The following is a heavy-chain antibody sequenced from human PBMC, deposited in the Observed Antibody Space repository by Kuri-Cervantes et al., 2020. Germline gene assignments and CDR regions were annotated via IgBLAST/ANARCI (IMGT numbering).Heavy chain of an antibody. CDR2: IYPGDSDT. D-gene: IGHD3-16*01. CDR1: GYSFTTYW. J-gene: IGHJ5*02. V-gene: IGHV5-51*01. Sequence: KVSCKGSGYSFTTYWIGWVRQMPGKGLEWMAIIYPGDSDTKYSPSFQGQVTISADKSISTAYLQWSSLKASDTAMYYCARQVEGGGNWFDPWGQGTLVTVSS. CDR3: ARQVEGGGNWFDP.